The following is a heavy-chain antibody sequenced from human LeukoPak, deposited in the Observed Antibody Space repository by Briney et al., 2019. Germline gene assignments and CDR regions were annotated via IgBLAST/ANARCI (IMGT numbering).Heavy chain of an antibody. Sequence: GGSLRLSCAASGFTFSSYSMNWVRQAPGKGLEWVSSISSSSSYIYYADSVKGRFTISRDNAKNSLYLQMNSLRAEATAVYYCARGLHLYGMDVWGQGTTVTVSS. CDR1: GFTFSSYS. J-gene: IGHJ6*02. CDR3: ARGLHLYGMDV. V-gene: IGHV3-21*01. CDR2: ISSSSSYI. D-gene: IGHD4-11*01.